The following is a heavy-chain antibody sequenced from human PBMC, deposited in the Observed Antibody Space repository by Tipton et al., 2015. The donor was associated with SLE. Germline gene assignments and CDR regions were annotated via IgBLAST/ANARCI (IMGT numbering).Heavy chain of an antibody. D-gene: IGHD3-3*01. CDR3: ARDTYELWGGDNWYFDL. CDR1: GFTVSSNY. CDR2: IYTDGST. V-gene: IGHV3-66*02. Sequence: SLRLSCEASGFTVSSNYMSWVRQAPGKGLEWVSVIYTDGSTHSADSVKGRFTISRDISKNTLYLQMSSLRPDDTAVYFCARDTYELWGGDNWYFDLWGRGTLVTVSS. J-gene: IGHJ2*01.